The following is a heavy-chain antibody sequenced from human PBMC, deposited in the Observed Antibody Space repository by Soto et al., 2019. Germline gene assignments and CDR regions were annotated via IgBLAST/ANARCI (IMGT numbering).Heavy chain of an antibody. CDR2: ISGSGGST. CDR3: AKDRRYCSGGSCYPMGGLAFDI. V-gene: IGHV3-23*01. J-gene: IGHJ3*02. D-gene: IGHD2-15*01. Sequence: GGSLRLSCADSGFTFSSYAMSWVRQAPRKGLEWVSAISGSGGSTYYADSVKGRFTISRDNSKNTLYLQMNSLRAEDTAVYYCAKDRRYCSGGSCYPMGGLAFDIWGQGTMVTVSS. CDR1: GFTFSSYA.